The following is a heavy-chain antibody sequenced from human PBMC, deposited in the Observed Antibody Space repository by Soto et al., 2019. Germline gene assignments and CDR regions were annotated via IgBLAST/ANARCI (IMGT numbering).Heavy chain of an antibody. CDR2: ISYDGSNK. CDR1: GFTFSSYA. CDR3: ARDGGHDFHYYYGMDV. Sequence: PGGSLRLSCAASGFTFSSYAMHWVRQAPGKGLEWVAVISYDGSNKYYADSVKGRFTISRDNSKNTLYLQMNSLRAEDTAVYYCARDGGHDFHYYYGMDVWGQGTTVTVSS. J-gene: IGHJ6*02. D-gene: IGHD5-12*01. V-gene: IGHV3-30-3*01.